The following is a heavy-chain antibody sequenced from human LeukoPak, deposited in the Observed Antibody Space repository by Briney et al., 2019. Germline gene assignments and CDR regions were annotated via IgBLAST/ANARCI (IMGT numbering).Heavy chain of an antibody. V-gene: IGHV1-2*02. CDR3: ARVPYDSSGYLGED. Sequence: GASVKVSCKASGYTFTGYYMHWVRQAPGQGFEWMGWIDPNSGGTNYAQKFQGRVTMTRDTSITTAYMELSRLRSDDTAVYYCARVPYDSSGYLGEDWGQGTLVTVSS. CDR1: GYTFTGYY. J-gene: IGHJ4*02. CDR2: IDPNSGGT. D-gene: IGHD3-22*01.